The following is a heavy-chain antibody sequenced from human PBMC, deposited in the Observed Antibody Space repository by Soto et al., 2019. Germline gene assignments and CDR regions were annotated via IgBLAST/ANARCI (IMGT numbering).Heavy chain of an antibody. CDR3: ARATKGRFLEWLSQTAFDY. CDR1: GYTFTSYG. J-gene: IGHJ4*02. D-gene: IGHD3-3*01. Sequence: ASVKVSCKASGYTFTSYGISWVRQAPGQGLEWMGWINAYNGNTNYAQKLQGRVTMTTDKSTSTAYMELRSLRSDDTAVNYCARATKGRFLEWLSQTAFDYWGQGTLVTVSS. V-gene: IGHV1-18*01. CDR2: INAYNGNT.